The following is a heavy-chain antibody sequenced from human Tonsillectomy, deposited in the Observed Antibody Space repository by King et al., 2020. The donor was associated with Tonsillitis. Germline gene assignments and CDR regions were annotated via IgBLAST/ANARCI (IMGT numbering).Heavy chain of an antibody. V-gene: IGHV2-5*02. CDR3: SHSDPEIRHGYNF. D-gene: IGHD5-24*01. Sequence: TLKESGPTLVKPTQTLTLTCTFSVFSLSTSGVGVGWIRQPPGKAPEWLAVIYWDDDKRYSSSRQSRLTITKDTSKNQVALKMTNMDPVDTATYYCSHSDPEIRHGYNFWGQGILVTVSS. CDR1: VFSLSTSGVG. J-gene: IGHJ4*02. CDR2: IYWDDDK.